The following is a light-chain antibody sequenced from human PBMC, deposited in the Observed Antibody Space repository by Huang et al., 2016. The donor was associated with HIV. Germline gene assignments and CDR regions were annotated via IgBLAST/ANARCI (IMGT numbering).Light chain of an antibody. CDR3: MQGKHFPRT. CDR1: QRLLHSDGKTY. Sequence: DIVMIQTPLSLSVTPGQPASISCKSSQRLLHSDGKTYLYWYLQKPGQSPHLLIYEVSSRVSGVPDRFSGSGSGTDFTLKISRVEAEDVGVYYCMQGKHFPRTFGQGTKVEIK. J-gene: IGKJ1*01. CDR2: EVS. V-gene: IGKV2-29*02.